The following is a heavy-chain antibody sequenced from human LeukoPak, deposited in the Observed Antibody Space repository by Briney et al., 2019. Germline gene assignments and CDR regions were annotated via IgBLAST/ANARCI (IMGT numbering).Heavy chain of an antibody. D-gene: IGHD3-9*01. CDR3: ARRGGDLYYDILTGYLHGGYWFDP. Sequence: GESLKISCKGSGYSFTSYWIGWVRQMPGKGLDWMGIIYPGDSDTRYSPSFQGQVTISADKSISTAYLQWSSLKASDTAMYYCARRGGDLYYDILTGYLHGGYWFDPWGQGTLVTVSS. J-gene: IGHJ5*02. CDR2: IYPGDSDT. V-gene: IGHV5-51*01. CDR1: GYSFTSYW.